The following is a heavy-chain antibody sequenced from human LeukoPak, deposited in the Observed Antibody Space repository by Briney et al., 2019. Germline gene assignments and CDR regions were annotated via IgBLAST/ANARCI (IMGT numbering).Heavy chain of an antibody. CDR3: ARETSLAGFASGLGFNY. CDR2: IYGSGYT. D-gene: IGHD6-19*01. J-gene: IGHJ4*02. CDR1: GGSISGWY. Sequence: SESLSLTCTVSGGSISGWYWSWIRQPPGKGLEWIGNIYGSGYTNYNPSLKSRVTMSIDTSKNHFSLKLTSVTAADTATYYCARETSLAGFASGLGFNYWGQGILVSVSS. V-gene: IGHV4-59*01.